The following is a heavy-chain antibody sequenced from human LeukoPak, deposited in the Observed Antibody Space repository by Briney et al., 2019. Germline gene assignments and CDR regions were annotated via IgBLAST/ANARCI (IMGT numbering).Heavy chain of an antibody. J-gene: IGHJ4*02. Sequence: AASVKVSCKASGYTFTSYYMHWVRQAPGQGLEWMGIINPSGGSTSYAQKFQGRVTLTRDTSTSTVYMELSSLRSEDTAVYYCARESLGTAYDYWGQGTLVTVSS. CDR2: INPSGGST. CDR3: ARESLGTAYDY. D-gene: IGHD7-27*01. V-gene: IGHV1-46*01. CDR1: GYTFTSYY.